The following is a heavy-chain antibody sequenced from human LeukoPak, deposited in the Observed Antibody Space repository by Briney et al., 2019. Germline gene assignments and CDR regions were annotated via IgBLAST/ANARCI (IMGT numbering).Heavy chain of an antibody. CDR3: ARAVYPYYYYYYMDV. V-gene: IGHV3-21*01. CDR1: GFTFSDYS. Sequence: PGGSLRLSCAAFGFTFSDYSMNWVRQAPGKGLEWVSSISSDSSYIYYADSLKHRHTISRDNAKNSLYLQMNSLRAEDTAVYYCARAVYPYYYYYYMDVWGKGTTVTISS. CDR2: ISSDSSYI. J-gene: IGHJ6*03.